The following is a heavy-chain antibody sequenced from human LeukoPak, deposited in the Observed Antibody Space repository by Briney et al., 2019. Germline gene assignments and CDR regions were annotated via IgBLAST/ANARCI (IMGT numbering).Heavy chain of an antibody. D-gene: IGHD6-13*01. CDR2: ISSSSSYI. CDR1: GFTFSSYS. V-gene: IGHV3-21*01. Sequence: GGSLRLSCAASGFTFSSYSMNWVRQAPGKGLEWVSSISSSSSYIYYTDSVKGRFTISRDNAKNSLYLQMNSLRAEDTAVYYCARGIVAAGNIDFWGQGTLVTVSS. CDR3: ARGIVAAGNIDF. J-gene: IGHJ4*02.